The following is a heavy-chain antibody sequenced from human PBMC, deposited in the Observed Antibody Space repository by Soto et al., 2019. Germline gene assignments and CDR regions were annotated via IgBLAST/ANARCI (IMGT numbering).Heavy chain of an antibody. CDR3: AGAVAAAPVCFQH. D-gene: IGHD2-15*01. Sequence: QVQLVQSGAEVKKPGASVKVSCKASGYTFTSYGISWVRQAPGQGLEWMGWISAYNGNTNYAQKLQGRVTMTTDTATTTAYMALRGLRSDDTAVYYCAGAVAAAPVCFQHWGQGTLVTVSS. CDR2: ISAYNGNT. V-gene: IGHV1-18*01. CDR1: GYTFTSYG. J-gene: IGHJ1*01.